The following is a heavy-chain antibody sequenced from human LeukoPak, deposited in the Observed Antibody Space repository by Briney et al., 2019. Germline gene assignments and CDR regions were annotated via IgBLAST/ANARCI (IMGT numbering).Heavy chain of an antibody. CDR3: ARTMWFGFWSGPWNY. J-gene: IGHJ4*02. V-gene: IGHV4-39*07. CDR2: IYYSGST. CDR1: GGSISSSSYY. Sequence: PSETLSLTCTVSGGSISSSSYYWGWIRQPPGKGLEWIGSIYYSGSTYYNPSLKSRVTISVDTSKNQFSLKLSSVTAADTAVYYCARTMWFGFWSGPWNYWGQGTLVTVSS. D-gene: IGHD3-3*01.